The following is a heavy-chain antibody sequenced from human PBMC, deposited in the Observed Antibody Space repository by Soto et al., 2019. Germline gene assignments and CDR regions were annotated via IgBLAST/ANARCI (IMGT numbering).Heavy chain of an antibody. CDR1: GFSLTTTSMG. CDR3: AHAGDYDLLSLDH. D-gene: IGHD4-17*01. V-gene: IGHV2-5*02. J-gene: IGHJ4*02. Sequence: HITLKASGPPLVRPAQPLTLTCAFSGFSLTTTSMGVAWIRQPPGKALEWLALIYLDDDQRYSPSLKDRLTISNETTSSRVVLTISNMNPEDTGTYFCAHAGDYDLLSLDHWGPGTLVTVSS. CDR2: IYLDDDQ.